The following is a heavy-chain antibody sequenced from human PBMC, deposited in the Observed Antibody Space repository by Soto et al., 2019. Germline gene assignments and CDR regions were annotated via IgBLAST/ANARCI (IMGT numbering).Heavy chain of an antibody. CDR2: ITPNSGYT. Sequence: QLQLTQSGGEARKPGASVRVSCAASGYKFSTYAISWLRQAPGQGLEWMGLITPNSGYTNYAQKFQGRLILTTDIPSCTAYMELTSLRYDDTAIYYCATSYDTGFDPWGQGTLVSVS. D-gene: IGHD3-9*01. CDR1: GYKFSTYA. J-gene: IGHJ5*02. CDR3: ATSYDTGFDP. V-gene: IGHV1-18*01.